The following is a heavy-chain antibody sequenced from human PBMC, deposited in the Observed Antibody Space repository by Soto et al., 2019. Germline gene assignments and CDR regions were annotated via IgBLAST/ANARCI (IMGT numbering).Heavy chain of an antibody. D-gene: IGHD3-10*01. CDR3: ARGPPRGSYDI. CDR2: IIPILAAP. CDR1: RGPFSDYP. V-gene: IGHV1-69*06. Sequence: QVRLVQSGAEVKRPGSSVKVSCKASRGPFSDYPINWVRQAPGQGLEWMGGIIPILAAPNYAPKFQGRVTITADKSTSTAYFEINSLTSDDTAVYFCARGPPRGSYDIWGQGTPVIVSA. J-gene: IGHJ4*02.